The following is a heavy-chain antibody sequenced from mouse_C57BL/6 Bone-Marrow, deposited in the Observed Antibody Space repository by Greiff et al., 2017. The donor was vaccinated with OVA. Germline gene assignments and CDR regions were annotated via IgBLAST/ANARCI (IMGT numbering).Heavy chain of an antibody. V-gene: IGHV1-50*01. D-gene: IGHD3-2*02. Sequence: QVQLKQPGAELVKPGASVKLSCKASGYTFTSYWMQWVKQRPGQGLEWIGEIDPSDSYTNYNQKFKGKATLTVDTSSSTAYMQLSSLTSEDSAVYYCARISSGFAYWGQGTLVTVSA. CDR1: GYTFTSYW. CDR3: ARISSGFAY. J-gene: IGHJ3*01. CDR2: IDPSDSYT.